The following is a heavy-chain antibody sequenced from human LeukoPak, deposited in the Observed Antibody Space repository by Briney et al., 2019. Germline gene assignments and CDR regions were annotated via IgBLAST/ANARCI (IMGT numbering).Heavy chain of an antibody. D-gene: IGHD3-22*01. CDR1: GFTFSSYG. CDR2: ISYDGSNK. Sequence: PGRSLRLSCAASGFTFSSYGMHWVRQAPGKGLEWVAVISYDGSNKYYADSVKGRFTISRDNSKNTLYLQMNSLRPEDTAVYYCARDRHTYDSSPYLGYWGQGTLVTVSS. V-gene: IGHV3-30*03. CDR3: ARDRHTYDSSPYLGY. J-gene: IGHJ4*02.